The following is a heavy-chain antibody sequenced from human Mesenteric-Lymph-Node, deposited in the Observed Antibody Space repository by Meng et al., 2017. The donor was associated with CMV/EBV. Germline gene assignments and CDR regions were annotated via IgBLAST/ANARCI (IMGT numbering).Heavy chain of an antibody. V-gene: IGHV5-51*01. D-gene: IGHD6-6*01. Sequence: KVSCKGSGYSFTSYWIGWVRQMPGKGLEWMGIIYPGDSDTRYSPSFQGQVTISADKSISTAYLQWSSLKASDTAMYYCASGPRSIAVRPGYWGQGTLVTVSS. CDR3: ASGPRSIAVRPGY. CDR1: GYSFTSYW. CDR2: IYPGDSDT. J-gene: IGHJ4*02.